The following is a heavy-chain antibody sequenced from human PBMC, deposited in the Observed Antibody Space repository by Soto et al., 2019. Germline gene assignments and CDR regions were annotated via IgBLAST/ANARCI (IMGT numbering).Heavy chain of an antibody. Sequence: GASVKVSCKASGYTFTGYYMPWVRQAPGQGLEWMGWINPNSGGTNYAQKFQGWVTMTRDTSISTAYMELSRLRSDDTAVYYCARGGSLLFGELSAYYYGMDVWGQGTTVTVSS. V-gene: IGHV1-2*04. CDR2: INPNSGGT. J-gene: IGHJ6*02. D-gene: IGHD3-10*01. CDR1: GYTFTGYY. CDR3: ARGGSLLFGELSAYYYGMDV.